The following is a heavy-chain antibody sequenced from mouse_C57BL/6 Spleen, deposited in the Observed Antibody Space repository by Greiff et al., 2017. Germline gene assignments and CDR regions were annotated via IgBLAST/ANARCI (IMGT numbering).Heavy chain of an antibody. J-gene: IGHJ4*01. CDR1: GYSFTDYN. V-gene: IGHV1-39*01. Sequence: VQLKESGPELVKPGASVKISCKASGYSFTDYNMNWVKQSNGKSLEWIGVINPNYGTTSYNQKFKGKATLTVDQSSSTAYMQLNSLTSEDSAVYYCARSNYGSSKYYAMDYWGQGTSVTVSS. CDR2: INPNYGTT. D-gene: IGHD1-1*01. CDR3: ARSNYGSSKYYAMDY.